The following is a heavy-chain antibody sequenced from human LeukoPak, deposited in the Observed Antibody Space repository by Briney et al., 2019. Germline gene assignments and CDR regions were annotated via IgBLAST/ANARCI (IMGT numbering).Heavy chain of an antibody. J-gene: IGHJ4*02. D-gene: IGHD3-22*01. CDR2: ISYDGSYK. CDR1: GFTFSSFG. Sequence: GGSLRLSCAASGFTFSSFGMHWVRQSPGKGLEWVAVISYDGSYKNYADSVKGRFIISRDISKNTLFLQMNSLRAEDTAVYYCVKRLGYYYSSEGYFDYWGQGTLVTVSS. CDR3: VKRLGYYYSSEGYFDY. V-gene: IGHV3-30*18.